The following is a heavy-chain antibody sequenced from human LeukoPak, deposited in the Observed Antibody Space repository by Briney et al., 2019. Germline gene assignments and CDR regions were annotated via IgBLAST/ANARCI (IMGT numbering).Heavy chain of an antibody. CDR3: ARELSGGYFDY. V-gene: IGHV1-46*01. CDR2: INPREGNT. CDR1: GYIFTRYY. D-gene: IGHD2/OR15-2a*01. Sequence: GASVKVSCKASGYIFTRYYMHWVRQAPGQGLEWMGIINPREGNTNYAQKFRGRVTMTRDTSTSTVYMELSSLRSEDTAVYYCARELSGGYFDYWGRGILVTVSS. J-gene: IGHJ4*02.